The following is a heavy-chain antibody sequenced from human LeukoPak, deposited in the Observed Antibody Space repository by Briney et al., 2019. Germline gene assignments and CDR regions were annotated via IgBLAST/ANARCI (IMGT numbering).Heavy chain of an antibody. CDR3: ARVALISNLVGAIYFDY. CDR2: ISAYNGNT. D-gene: IGHD1-26*01. Sequence: GASVKVSCKASGYTFTSYGISWVRQAPGQGLEWMGWISAYNGNTNYAQKLQGRVTMTTDTSTSTAYMELRSLRSDDTAVYYCARVALISNLVGAIYFDYWGQGTLVTVSS. CDR1: GYTFTSYG. J-gene: IGHJ4*02. V-gene: IGHV1-18*01.